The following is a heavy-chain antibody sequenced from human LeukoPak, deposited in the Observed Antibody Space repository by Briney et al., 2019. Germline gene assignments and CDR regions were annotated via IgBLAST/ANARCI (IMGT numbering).Heavy chain of an antibody. J-gene: IGHJ4*02. CDR1: GFTFVDYA. V-gene: IGHV3-9*01. CDR2: ISWSSGTI. Sequence: GGSLRLSCAASGFTFVDYAMHWVRQAPGKGLEWVSGISWSSGTIGYADSVKGRFTISRDNAKNSLYLQMNSRRAEDTALYYCAKDMGVVAAAYYFDYWGQGTLVTVSS. CDR3: AKDMGVVAAAYYFDY. D-gene: IGHD2-15*01.